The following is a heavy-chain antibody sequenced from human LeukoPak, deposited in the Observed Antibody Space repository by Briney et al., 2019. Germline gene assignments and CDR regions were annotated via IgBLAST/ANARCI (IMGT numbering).Heavy chain of an antibody. Sequence: GGSLRLSCATSGFTFSSYVMSWVRQAPGKGLEWVSAISGSGGSTSYADSVKGRFTISRDNSKNTLYLQMNSLRAEDTAVYYCAKDRGGGLDYWGQGTLVTVSS. V-gene: IGHV3-23*01. D-gene: IGHD3-10*01. CDR1: GFTFSSYV. J-gene: IGHJ4*02. CDR2: ISGSGGST. CDR3: AKDRGGGLDY.